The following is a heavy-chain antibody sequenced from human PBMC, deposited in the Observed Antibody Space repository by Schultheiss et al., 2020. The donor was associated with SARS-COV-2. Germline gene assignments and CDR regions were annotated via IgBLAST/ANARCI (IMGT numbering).Heavy chain of an antibody. CDR3: AKDWEQVGATHYYGMDV. V-gene: IGHV3-9*01. CDR2: ISWNSGSI. Sequence: GGSLRLSCAASGFTFDDYAMHWVRQAPGKGLEWVSGISWNSGSIGYADSVKGRFTISRDNAKNSLYLQMNSLRAEDTALYYCAKDWEQVGATHYYGMDVWGQGTTVTVSS. J-gene: IGHJ6*02. CDR1: GFTFDDYA. D-gene: IGHD1-26*01.